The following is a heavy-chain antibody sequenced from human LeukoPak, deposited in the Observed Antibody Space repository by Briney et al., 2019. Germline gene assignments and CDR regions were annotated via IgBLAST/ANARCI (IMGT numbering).Heavy chain of an antibody. CDR2: ISGSAGST. Sequence: GGSLRLSCAASGFIFISYAMSWVRQAPGKGLEWVSGISGSAGSTYYPDSVKGRFTISRDNSKNTLYLQMNSLRAEDTAVYYCAKDAATVTTADYWGQGTLVTVSS. D-gene: IGHD4-17*01. J-gene: IGHJ4*02. V-gene: IGHV3-23*01. CDR3: AKDAATVTTADY. CDR1: GFIFISYA.